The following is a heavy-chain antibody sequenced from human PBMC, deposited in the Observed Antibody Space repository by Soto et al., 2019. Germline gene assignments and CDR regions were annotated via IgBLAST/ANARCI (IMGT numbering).Heavy chain of an antibody. Sequence: QVHLVESGGGVAQPGRSLRLSCAASGFTFSSYGMHWVRQAPGKGLEWVAVIWYDGSSKYYADSVKGRFTISRDNSTNTLYLQMNSLRAEDTAVYYCARDLRGPTSPLPVDYSNYELLPPDYFDSWGQGTLVTVSS. CDR2: IWYDGSSK. D-gene: IGHD4-4*01. V-gene: IGHV3-33*01. CDR1: GFTFSSYG. J-gene: IGHJ4*02. CDR3: ARDLRGPTSPLPVDYSNYELLPPDYFDS.